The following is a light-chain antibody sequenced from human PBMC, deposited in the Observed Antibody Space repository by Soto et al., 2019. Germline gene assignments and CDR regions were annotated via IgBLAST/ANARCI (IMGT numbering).Light chain of an antibody. Sequence: QSALTQPASVSGSPGQSITISCTGTSSDVGTFNYVSWYQQFPGKAPKLIIYEVSNRPSGVSNRFSGSKSGNTASLTISGLQAEDEADYYCSSYGGNNNLLFGGGTKLTVL. CDR2: EVS. J-gene: IGLJ2*01. V-gene: IGLV2-14*01. CDR3: SSYGGNNNLL. CDR1: SSDVGTFNY.